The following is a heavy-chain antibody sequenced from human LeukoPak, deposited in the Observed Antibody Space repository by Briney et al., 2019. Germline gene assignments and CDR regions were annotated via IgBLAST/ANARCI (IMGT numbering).Heavy chain of an antibody. CDR1: GGSFSGYY. J-gene: IGHJ4*02. D-gene: IGHD6-13*01. CDR2: INHSGST. CDR3: ASDSSSWYTFDY. V-gene: IGHV4-34*01. Sequence: SETLSLTCAVYGGSFSGYYWSWIRQPPGKGLEWIGEINHSGSTNYNPSLKSRATISVDTSKNQFSLKLSSATAADTAVYYCASDSSSWYTFDYWGQGTLVTVSS.